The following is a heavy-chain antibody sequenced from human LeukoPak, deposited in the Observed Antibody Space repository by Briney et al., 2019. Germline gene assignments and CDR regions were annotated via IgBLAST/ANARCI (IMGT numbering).Heavy chain of an antibody. CDR3: ARDLVLDCSGGSCYLRPYGMDV. D-gene: IGHD2-15*01. CDR1: GGSISSGGYY. Sequence: SETLSLTCTASGGSISSGGYYWSWIRQHPGKGLEWIGYIYYSGSTYYNPSLKSRVTISVDTSKNQFSLKLSSVTAADTAVYYCARDLVLDCSGGSCYLRPYGMDVWGQGTTVTVSS. CDR2: IYYSGST. J-gene: IGHJ6*02. V-gene: IGHV4-31*03.